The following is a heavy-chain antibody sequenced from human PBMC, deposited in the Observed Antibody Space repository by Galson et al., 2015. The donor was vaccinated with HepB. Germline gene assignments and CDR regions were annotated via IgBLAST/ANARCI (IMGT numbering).Heavy chain of an antibody. V-gene: IGHV1-69*13. Sequence: SVKVSCKASGGTFSSYAISWVRQAPGQGLEWMGGIIPIFGTANYAQKFQGRVTITADESTSTAYMELSSLRSEDTAVYYCVREGFVVVPAASFNYYYMDVWGKGNPGHRLL. J-gene: IGHJ6*03. CDR3: VREGFVVVPAASFNYYYMDV. CDR2: IIPIFGTA. CDR1: GGTFSSYA. D-gene: IGHD2-2*01.